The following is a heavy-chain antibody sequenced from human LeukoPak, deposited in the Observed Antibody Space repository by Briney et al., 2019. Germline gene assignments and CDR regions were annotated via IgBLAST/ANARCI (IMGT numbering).Heavy chain of an antibody. Sequence: SETLSLTCTVSGRSNSRYYWSWLPQPPGKGLEWLGYIYYSWSNNYNPSLKSRVHISVDTSKNHFSLKMSHVTAADTGVYYCARRNSSGWTFDYWGQGTLVTVSS. CDR1: GRSNSRYY. J-gene: IGHJ4*02. D-gene: IGHD6-19*01. V-gene: IGHV4-59*08. CDR2: IYYSWSN. CDR3: ARRNSSGWTFDY.